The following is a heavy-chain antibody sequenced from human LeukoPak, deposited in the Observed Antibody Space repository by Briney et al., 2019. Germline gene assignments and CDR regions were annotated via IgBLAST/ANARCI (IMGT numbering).Heavy chain of an antibody. V-gene: IGHV3-23*01. CDR1: GFPFSSYA. CDR3: AKYYYDSSGYYYFDY. D-gene: IGHD3-22*01. Sequence: GGSLRLSRAASGFPFSSYAMSWVRQAPGKGLEWVSAISGSGGSTYYADSVKGRFTISRDNSKNTLYLQMNSLRAEDTAVYYCAKYYYDSSGYYYFDYWGQGTLVTVSS. J-gene: IGHJ4*02. CDR2: ISGSGGST.